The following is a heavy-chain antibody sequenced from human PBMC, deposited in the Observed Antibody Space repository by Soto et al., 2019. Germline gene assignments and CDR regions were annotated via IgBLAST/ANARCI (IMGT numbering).Heavy chain of an antibody. D-gene: IGHD4-17*01. Sequence: SETLSLTCTVSGGSISSSSYYWGWIRQPPGKGLEWIGSIYYSGSTYYNPSLKSRVTISLDTSKHQFALKLSSVTAADTAVNYCAKFSSGCLYGDHHNWFDPWGQGALVTVSS. CDR1: GGSISSSSYY. CDR3: AKFSSGCLYGDHHNWFDP. CDR2: IYYSGST. J-gene: IGHJ5*02. V-gene: IGHV4-39*06.